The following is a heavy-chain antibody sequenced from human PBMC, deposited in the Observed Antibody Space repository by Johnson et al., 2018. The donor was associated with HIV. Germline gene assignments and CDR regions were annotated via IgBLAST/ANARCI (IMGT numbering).Heavy chain of an antibody. CDR2: IWYDGSNK. CDR3: GKDPGGNCYHSDAFDI. J-gene: IGHJ3*02. Sequence: QVQLVESGGGVVQPGRSLRLSCAASGFTFSSYGMHWVRQAPGKGLEWVAVIWYDGSNKYYADSVKGRFTISRDNSKNTLYMQMNSLRAEETAVYYCGKDPGGNCYHSDAFDIWGQGTMVTVSS. V-gene: IGHV3-33*06. CDR1: GFTFSSYG. D-gene: IGHD3-16*01.